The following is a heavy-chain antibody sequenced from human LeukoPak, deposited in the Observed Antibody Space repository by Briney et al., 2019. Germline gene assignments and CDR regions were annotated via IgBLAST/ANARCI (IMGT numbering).Heavy chain of an antibody. V-gene: IGHV1-69*13. D-gene: IGHD6-25*01. CDR2: IIPIFGTA. CDR3: ARGGSGVEEGYYFDY. CDR1: GGTFSSYA. Sequence: SVKVSCKASGGTFSSYAISWVRQAPGQGLEWMGGIIPIFGTANYAQKFQGRVTITADESTSTAYMELSSLRSEDTAVYYCARGGSGVEEGYYFDYWGQGTLVTVSS. J-gene: IGHJ4*02.